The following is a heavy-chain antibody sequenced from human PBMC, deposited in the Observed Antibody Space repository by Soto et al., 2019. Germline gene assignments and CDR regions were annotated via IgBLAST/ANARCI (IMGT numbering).Heavy chain of an antibody. Sequence: GGSLSLSCAASGFIFRSYGMHWVRQAPGKGLEWVAAISYDGSNKFYVDPVKGRFTISRDNSKNTVDLQMNSLRVEDTAVFYCAKDTYYHDSSGYYTFDYWGQGTLVTVSS. D-gene: IGHD3-22*01. CDR1: GFIFRSYG. J-gene: IGHJ4*02. CDR3: AKDTYYHDSSGYYTFDY. V-gene: IGHV3-30*18. CDR2: ISYDGSNK.